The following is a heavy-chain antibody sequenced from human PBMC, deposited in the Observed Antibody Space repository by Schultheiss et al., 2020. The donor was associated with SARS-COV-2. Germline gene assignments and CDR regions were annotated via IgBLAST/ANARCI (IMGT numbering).Heavy chain of an antibody. CDR2: IYYSGST. V-gene: IGHV4-59*01. Sequence: SETLSLTCTVSGGSISSYYWSWIRQPPGKGLEWIGYIYYSGSTNYNPSLKSRVTISVDTSKNQFSLKLSSVTAADTAVYYCAGELLWFGGLAFDIWGQGTMVTVSS. J-gene: IGHJ3*02. CDR1: GGSISSYY. CDR3: AGELLWFGGLAFDI. D-gene: IGHD3-10*01.